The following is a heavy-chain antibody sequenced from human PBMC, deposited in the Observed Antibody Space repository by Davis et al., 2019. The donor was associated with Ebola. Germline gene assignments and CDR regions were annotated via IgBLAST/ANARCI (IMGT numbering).Heavy chain of an antibody. Sequence: PGGSLRLSCSASGFTFSSYAMHWVRQAPGKGLEYVSAISSNGGSTYYADSVKGRFTISRDNSKNTLYLQMSSLRAEDTAVYYGVKGLRAAAVTGGYWGQGTLVTVSS. V-gene: IGHV3-64D*06. J-gene: IGHJ4*02. D-gene: IGHD6-13*01. CDR3: VKGLRAAAVTGGY. CDR1: GFTFSSYA. CDR2: ISSNGGST.